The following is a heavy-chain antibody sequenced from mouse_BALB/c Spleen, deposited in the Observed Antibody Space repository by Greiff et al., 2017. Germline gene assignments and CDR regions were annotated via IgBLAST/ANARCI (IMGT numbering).Heavy chain of an antibody. Sequence: EVKVVESGGGLVQPGGSLRLSCATSGFTFSDFYMEWVRQPPGKRLEWIAASRNKANDYTTEYSASVKGRFIVSRDTSQSILYLQMNALRAEDTAVSYCARGAGNYWYFDVWGAGTTVTVSS. CDR2: SRNKANDYTT. CDR1: GFTFSDFY. J-gene: IGHJ1*01. CDR3: ARGAGNYWYFDV. V-gene: IGHV7-1*02. D-gene: IGHD2-1*01.